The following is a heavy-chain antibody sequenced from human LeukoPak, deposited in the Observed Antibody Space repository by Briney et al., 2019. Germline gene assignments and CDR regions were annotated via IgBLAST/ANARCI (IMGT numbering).Heavy chain of an antibody. Sequence: GGSLRLSCAASGFTFSDYSMNWVRQAPGRGLEWVSSISSSSSYLNYADSEKGRFTISRDNAKNSLYLQMNSLGAEDTAIYYCARELDPLDYWGQGTLVTVSS. J-gene: IGHJ4*02. CDR1: GFTFSDYS. D-gene: IGHD1-1*01. CDR3: ARELDPLDY. CDR2: ISSSSSYL. V-gene: IGHV3-21*01.